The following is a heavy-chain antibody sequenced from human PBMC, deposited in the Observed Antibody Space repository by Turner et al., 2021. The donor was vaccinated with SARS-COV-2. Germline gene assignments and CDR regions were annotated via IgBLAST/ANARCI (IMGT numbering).Heavy chain of an antibody. CDR2: IDYSGST. Sequence: QLQLQESGPGLVKPSETLSLICTVSGCSISSSNYYWGWIRQPPGKGLEWIGSIDYSGSTYYNPSLKSRVTISVDTTKNQFSLKLSSVTAADTAVYYCARLLNPGSYYYYYYGMDVWGQGTTVTVSS. CDR1: GCSISSSNYY. V-gene: IGHV4-39*01. CDR3: ARLLNPGSYYYYYYGMDV. D-gene: IGHD3-10*01. J-gene: IGHJ6*02.